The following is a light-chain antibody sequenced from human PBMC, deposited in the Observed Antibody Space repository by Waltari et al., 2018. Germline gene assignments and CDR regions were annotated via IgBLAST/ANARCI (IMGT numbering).Light chain of an antibody. Sequence: EIVLTQSPATLSLSPGERATLSCRTTYLAWYQQKPGQAPTLLIYGASSRATGIPDRFSGSGSGTDFSLTISSLEPEDFAVYYCQQYDISPLTFGGGTKVEIK. CDR2: GAS. J-gene: IGKJ4*01. CDR3: QQYDISPLT. CDR1: Y. V-gene: IGKV3-20*01.